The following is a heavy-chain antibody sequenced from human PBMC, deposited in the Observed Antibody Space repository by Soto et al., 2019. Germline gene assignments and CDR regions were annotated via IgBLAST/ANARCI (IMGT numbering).Heavy chain of an antibody. CDR3: ARDHIEGARGWFDP. J-gene: IGHJ5*02. CDR1: GGSISSGGYY. Sequence: TLSLTCTVSGGSISSGGYYWSWIRQHPGKGLEWIGYIYYSGSTYYNPSLKSRVTISVDTSKNQFSLKLSSVTAADTAVYYCARDHIEGARGWFDPWGQGTLVTVSS. CDR2: IYYSGST. V-gene: IGHV4-31*03. D-gene: IGHD2-21*01.